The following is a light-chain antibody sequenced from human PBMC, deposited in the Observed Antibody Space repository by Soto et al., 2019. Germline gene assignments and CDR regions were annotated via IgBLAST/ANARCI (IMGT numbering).Light chain of an antibody. CDR1: QSVRSSF. J-gene: IGKJ2*01. CDR2: DVS. V-gene: IGKV3-20*01. CDR3: QQYENSVMYT. Sequence: EIVLTQSPGTLSLSPGERATLSCRASQSVRSSFFAWYQQKPGQAPRLLIYDVSVRATGIPDRFSGSGSGTDFALTINRLEPEGFAVYYCQQYENSVMYTFGQGTKLEIK.